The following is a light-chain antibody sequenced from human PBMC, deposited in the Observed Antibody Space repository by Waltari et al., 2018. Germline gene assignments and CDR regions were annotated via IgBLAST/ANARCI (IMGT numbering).Light chain of an antibody. CDR3: YKYDDYPIT. J-gene: IGKJ5*01. CDR1: QSIGTS. CDR2: RAS. Sequence: DIQMTHSPSQSESARGETVTRTCRASQSIGTSLAWYQQKPGKAPKLLIHRASNLENGVPSRFSGSGSGTEFTLTISSLQPVVFATYYCYKYDDYPITFGPVSRLES. V-gene: IGKV1-5*03.